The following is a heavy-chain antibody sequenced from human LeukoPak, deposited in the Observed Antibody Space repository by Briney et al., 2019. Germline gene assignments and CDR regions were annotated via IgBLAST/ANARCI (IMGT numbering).Heavy chain of an antibody. Sequence: SETLSLTCTVSGGSISNYYCSWIRQAPGKGLEWIGSRYYTGSASYSSSLRSRATISLGTSKNQFSLKLTSVTAADTAVYYCARLRRRGVDYWGQGTLVTVSS. J-gene: IGHJ4*02. CDR3: ARLRRRGVDY. V-gene: IGHV4-59*01. D-gene: IGHD3-16*01. CDR1: GGSISNYY. CDR2: RYYTGSA.